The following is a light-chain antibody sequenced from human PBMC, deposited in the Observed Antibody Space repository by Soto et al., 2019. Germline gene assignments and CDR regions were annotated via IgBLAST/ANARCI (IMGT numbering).Light chain of an antibody. J-gene: IGLJ2*01. CDR2: SNV. CDR3: ASWDDDVDGVV. V-gene: IGLV1-44*01. Sequence: QAVVTQPPSASGTPGQRLTISCSGSASNIGSNPVSWYQQVPGTAPRLLIESNVQRPSGVPDRFSGSKSGASVSLAISGLQSEDEANYFCASWDDDVDGVVFGGGTKLTVL. CDR1: ASNIGSNP.